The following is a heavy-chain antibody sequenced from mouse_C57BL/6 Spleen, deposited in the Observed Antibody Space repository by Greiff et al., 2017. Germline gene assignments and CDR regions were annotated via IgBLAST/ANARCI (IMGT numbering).Heavy chain of an antibody. CDR3: ARVMVKAMDY. J-gene: IGHJ4*01. V-gene: IGHV5-17*01. CDR2: ISSGSSTI. Sequence: EVMLVESGGGLVKPGGSLKLSCAASGFTFSDYGMHWVRQAPEKGLEWVAYISSGSSTIYYADKVKGRFTISRDNAKNSLFLQMTSLRSEDTAMYYCARVMVKAMDYWGQGTSVTVSS. D-gene: IGHD2-2*01. CDR1: GFTFSDYG.